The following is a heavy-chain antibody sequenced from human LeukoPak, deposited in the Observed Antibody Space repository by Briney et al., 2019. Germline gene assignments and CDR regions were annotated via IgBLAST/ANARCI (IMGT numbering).Heavy chain of an antibody. J-gene: IGHJ4*02. CDR2: ISYDGSNK. V-gene: IGHV3-30-3*01. CDR3: ASQPYCSGGSCGY. CDR1: GFTFSSYA. Sequence: GGSLRLSCAASGFTFSSYAMHWVRQAPGKGLEWVAVISYDGSNKYYADSVKGRFTISRDNSKNTLYLQMNSLRAEDTAVYYCASQPYCSGGSCGYWGQGTLVTVSS. D-gene: IGHD2-15*01.